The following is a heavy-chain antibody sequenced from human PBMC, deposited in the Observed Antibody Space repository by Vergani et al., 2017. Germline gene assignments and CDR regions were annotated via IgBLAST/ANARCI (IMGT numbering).Heavy chain of an antibody. CDR1: GFTFSSYE. D-gene: IGHD6-19*01. Sequence: EVQLVESGGGLVQPGGSLRLSCAASGFTFSSYEMNWVRQAPGKGLEWVSYISSSGSTIYYADSVKGRFTISRDNAKNSLYLQMNSLRAEDTAVYYCARASSGWTGYYYYYMDVWGKGTTVTVSS. CDR2: ISSSGSTI. J-gene: IGHJ6*03. CDR3: ARASSGWTGYYYYYMDV. V-gene: IGHV3-48*03.